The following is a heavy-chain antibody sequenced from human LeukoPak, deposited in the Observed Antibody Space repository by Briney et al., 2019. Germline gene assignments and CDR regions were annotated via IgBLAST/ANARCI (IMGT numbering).Heavy chain of an antibody. D-gene: IGHD3-3*01. CDR2: ISGSGGST. J-gene: IGHJ4*02. V-gene: IGHV3-23*01. CDR3: AKDYSAAVWSGYYTGVDVVDY. CDR1: GFTFSSYA. Sequence: GGSLRLSCAASGFTFSSYAMSWVRQAPGTGLEWVSAISGSGGSTYYADSVKGRFTISRDSSKNTLYLQMNSLRAEDTAVYYCAKDYSAAVWSGYYTGVDVVDYWGQGTLVTVSS.